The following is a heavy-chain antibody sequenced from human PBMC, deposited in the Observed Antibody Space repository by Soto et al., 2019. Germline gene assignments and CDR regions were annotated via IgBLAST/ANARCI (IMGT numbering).Heavy chain of an antibody. Sequence: GGSLRLSCVASGFTADDYAMHWVRQAPGKGLEWVSGISSNSDTIDYADSVKGRFTISRDNAKNSLFLQMNSLRAEDTALYYCATALGGTYYYYGRDVGGQGTTVTVSS. V-gene: IGHV3-9*02. CDR3: ATALGGTYYYYGRDV. J-gene: IGHJ6*02. CDR2: ISSNSDTI. D-gene: IGHD3-16*01. CDR1: GFTADDYA.